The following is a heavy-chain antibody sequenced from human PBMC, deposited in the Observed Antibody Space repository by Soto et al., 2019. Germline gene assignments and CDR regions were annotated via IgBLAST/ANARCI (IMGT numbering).Heavy chain of an antibody. CDR1: GFTFSSYA. CDR2: ISSSSSYI. V-gene: IGHV3-21*01. D-gene: IGHD5-12*01. Sequence: GGSLRLSCAASGFTFSSYAMHWVRQAPGKGLEWVSSISSSSSYIYYADSVKGRFTISRDNAKNSLYLQMNSLRAEDTAVYYCARALGGYDSSYFDYWGQGTLVTVSS. CDR3: ARALGGYDSSYFDY. J-gene: IGHJ4*02.